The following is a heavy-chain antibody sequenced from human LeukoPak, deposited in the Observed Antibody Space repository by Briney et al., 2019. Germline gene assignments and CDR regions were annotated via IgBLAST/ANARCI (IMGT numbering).Heavy chain of an antibody. J-gene: IGHJ4*02. Sequence: ASVKVSCKDSGYTFTSYVISWVRHAPGQGLERMGWISAYNGNTNYAQKLQSTVTMTTDTSTSTPYMDIRSLISADTAVYYCVGADDSRGFPLDYWGQGTLVTVSS. CDR2: ISAYNGNT. CDR3: VGADDSRGFPLDY. CDR1: GYTFTSYV. V-gene: IGHV1-18*01. D-gene: IGHD3-22*01.